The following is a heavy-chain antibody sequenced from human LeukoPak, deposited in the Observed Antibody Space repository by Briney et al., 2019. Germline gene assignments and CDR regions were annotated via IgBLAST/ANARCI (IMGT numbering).Heavy chain of an antibody. CDR3: AKEGAYPIITYDS. Sequence: GGSLRLSCAASGFTFSNYWMNWVRQAPGKGLEWVANIKGDGNEKNYVDSVKGRFSISRDNAKNSLYLQMDSLRAEDTAVYYCAKEGAYPIITYDSWGQGALVTVS. D-gene: IGHD3-10*01. CDR2: IKGDGNEK. J-gene: IGHJ5*01. CDR1: GFTFSNYW. V-gene: IGHV3-7*01.